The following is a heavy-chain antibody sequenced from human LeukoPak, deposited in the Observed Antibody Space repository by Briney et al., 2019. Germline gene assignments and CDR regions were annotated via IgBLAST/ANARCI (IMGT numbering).Heavy chain of an antibody. CDR1: GFTFSDYW. J-gene: IGHJ3*01. Sequence: GGSLRLSCAASGFTFSDYWMHWIRQTPGKGPVWVSRINSDGTTITYADSVRGRFTISRDNAKNTLHVQMNSLRVEDTAVYYCAKDPFAFRLGAFDSWGQGTMVTVSS. D-gene: IGHD3-16*01. V-gene: IGHV3-74*01. CDR2: INSDGTTI. CDR3: AKDPFAFRLGAFDS.